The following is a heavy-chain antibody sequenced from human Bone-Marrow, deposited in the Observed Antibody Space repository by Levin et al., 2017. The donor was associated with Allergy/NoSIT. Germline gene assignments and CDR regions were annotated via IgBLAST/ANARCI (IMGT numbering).Heavy chain of an antibody. J-gene: IGHJ4*02. CDR2: MSYDGRNK. CDR1: GFTFEIYG. Sequence: PGGSLRLSCVASGFTFEIYGMHWVRQAPGKGLEWVAVMSYDGRNKYYADSVKGRFTISRDNSKNTLYLQMNSLRAEDTAVYYCAKDRDDYVWGSYRPYFDFWGQGTLLTVSS. V-gene: IGHV3-30*18. D-gene: IGHD3-16*02. CDR3: AKDRDDYVWGSYRPYFDF.